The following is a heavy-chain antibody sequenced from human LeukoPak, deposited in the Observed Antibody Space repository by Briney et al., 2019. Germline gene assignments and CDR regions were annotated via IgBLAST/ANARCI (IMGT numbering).Heavy chain of an antibody. J-gene: IGHJ4*02. CDR2: IYYSGST. CDR3: ARSGWIYDSSGYELDY. Sequence: LRLSCAASGFTFSSYEMNWVRQAPGKGLEWIGTIYYSGSTYYNPSLKSRVTISVDTSKNQFSLKLSSVTAADTAVYYCARSGWIYDSSGYELDYWGQGTLVTVSS. CDR1: GFTFSSYE. D-gene: IGHD3-22*01. V-gene: IGHV4-39*07.